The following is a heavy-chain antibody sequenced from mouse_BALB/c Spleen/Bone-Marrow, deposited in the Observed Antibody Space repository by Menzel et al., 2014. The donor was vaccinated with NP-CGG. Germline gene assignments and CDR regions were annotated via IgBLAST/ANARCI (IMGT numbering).Heavy chain of an antibody. CDR3: ARDYDYGFAY. Sequence: QVQLKESGAELVRPGVSVKISCKGSGYTFTDYAMHWVKQSHATSLEWIGVISTYYCDASYNQKFKGEATMTVDKSSSTAYMELARLTAEDSAIYYCARDYDYGFAYWGQGTLVTVSA. D-gene: IGHD2-4*01. J-gene: IGHJ3*01. CDR2: ISTYYCDA. CDR1: GYTFTDYA. V-gene: IGHV1S137*01.